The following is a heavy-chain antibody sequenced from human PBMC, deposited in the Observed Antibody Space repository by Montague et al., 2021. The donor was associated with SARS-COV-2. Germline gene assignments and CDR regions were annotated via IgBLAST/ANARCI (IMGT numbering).Heavy chain of an antibody. CDR3: ARSQDCSTTSCHFDY. D-gene: IGHD2-2*01. V-gene: IGHV4-38-2*02. Sequence: SETLSLTSTVSGYSISSGYYWGWIRHPPGKGLEWIGSIYHSRSTXYNPARKSRVTISVDTSKNQFSLKLSSGTAADTAVYYCARSQDCSTTSCHFDYWGQGTLVTVSS. J-gene: IGHJ4*02. CDR2: IYHSRST. CDR1: GYSISSGYY.